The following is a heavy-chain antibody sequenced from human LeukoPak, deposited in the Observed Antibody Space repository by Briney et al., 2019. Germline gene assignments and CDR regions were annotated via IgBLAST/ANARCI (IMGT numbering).Heavy chain of an antibody. D-gene: IGHD2-15*01. V-gene: IGHV5-51*01. CDR1: GSIFTSYW. CDR3: ARPNYCSGGSCSFDY. CDR2: IYPGDSDT. J-gene: IGHJ4*02. Sequence: GASLQISCKGSGSIFTSYWIGWGRQLPGKGLEWMGIIYPGDSDTRYSPSFQGQVTISADKSISTAYLQWSSLKASDTAMYYCARPNYCSGGSCSFDYWGQGTLVTVSS.